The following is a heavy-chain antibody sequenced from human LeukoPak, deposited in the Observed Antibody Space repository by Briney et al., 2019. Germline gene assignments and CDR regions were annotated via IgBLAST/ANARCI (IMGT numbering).Heavy chain of an antibody. V-gene: IGHV5-51*01. CDR3: ARPRLAAAGSAFDI. J-gene: IGHJ3*02. CDR2: IYPADSNT. D-gene: IGHD6-13*01. CDR1: GYSFTNFC. Sequence: GESLRIACQGYGYSFTNFCIGWVRQMPGKGLEWTGIIYPADSNTIYSPSFQGQVTISADKSISTAYLQWSNLKASDTAIYYCARPRLAAAGSAFDIWGQGTMVTVSS.